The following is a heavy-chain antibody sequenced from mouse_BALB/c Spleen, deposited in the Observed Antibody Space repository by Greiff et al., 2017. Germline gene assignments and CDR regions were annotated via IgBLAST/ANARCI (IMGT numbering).Heavy chain of an antibody. CDR1: GYTFTSYV. CDR2: INPYNDGT. CDR3: AREGDYGSSWFAD. Sequence: EVQLQQSGPELVKPGASVKMSCKASGYTFTSYVMHWVKQKPGQGLEWIGYINPYNDGTKYNEKFKGKATLTSDKSSSTAYMELGSLTSEDSAVYYCAREGDYGSSWFADWGQGTLVTVSA. V-gene: IGHV1-14*01. J-gene: IGHJ3*01. D-gene: IGHD1-1*01.